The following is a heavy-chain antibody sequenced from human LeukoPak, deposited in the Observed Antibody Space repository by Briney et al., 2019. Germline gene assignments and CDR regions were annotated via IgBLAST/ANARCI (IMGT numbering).Heavy chain of an antibody. CDR1: GSSISSSNW. V-gene: IGHV4-4*02. CDR3: ARAVGYFDHSLDY. CDR2: IYHSGST. J-gene: IGHJ4*02. Sequence: SGTLSLTCAVSGSSISSSNWWSWVRQPPGKGLEWIGEIYHSGSTNYIPSLKSRVTISVDKSKNQFSLKLSSVTAADTAVYYCARAVGYFDHSLDYWGQGTLVTVSS. D-gene: IGHD3-9*01.